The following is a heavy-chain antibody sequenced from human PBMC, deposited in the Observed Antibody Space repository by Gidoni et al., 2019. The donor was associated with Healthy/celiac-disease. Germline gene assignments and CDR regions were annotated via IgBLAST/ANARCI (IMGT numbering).Heavy chain of an antibody. Sequence: EVQLLESGGGLVQPGGSLRLSCEASGFTFSSYAMSWVRPAPGTGLAWVSAISGIGGITYSADSVKGRFTSSRDNSKNTLYLQMNSLRAEDTAVYYCANVAVVPAAGSVDYWGQGTLVTVSS. D-gene: IGHD2-2*01. CDR2: ISGIGGIT. V-gene: IGHV3-23*01. CDR1: GFTFSSYA. CDR3: ANVAVVPAAGSVDY. J-gene: IGHJ4*02.